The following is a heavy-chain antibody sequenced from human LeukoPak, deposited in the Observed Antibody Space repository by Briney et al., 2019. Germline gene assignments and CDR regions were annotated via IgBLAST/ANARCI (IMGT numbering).Heavy chain of an antibody. D-gene: IGHD3-22*01. V-gene: IGHV3-33*01. CDR2: IWYDGSNK. Sequence: GGSLRLSCAASGFTFSSYGMHWVRQAPGKGLEWVAVIWYDGSNKYYADSVKGRFTISRDNSKNTLYLQMNSLRAEDTAVYYCARGSSGYYYYYYYGMDVWGQGTTVTVSS. CDR3: ARGSSGYYYYYYYGMDV. J-gene: IGHJ6*02. CDR1: GFTFSSYG.